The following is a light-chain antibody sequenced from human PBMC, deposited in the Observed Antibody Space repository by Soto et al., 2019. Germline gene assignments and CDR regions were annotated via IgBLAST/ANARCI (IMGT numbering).Light chain of an antibody. CDR1: QSLVYSDGNTY. J-gene: IGKJ1*01. Sequence: DVVMTQSPLSLPVTLGQPASISCRSSQSLVYSDGNTYLTWFQQRPGQSPRRLIYQVSNRDSGVPDRFSGSGSGTDFTLKISRVEAEDVGVYYCMQSTRWPRTFGQGTKVEIK. V-gene: IGKV2-30*01. CDR3: MQSTRWPRT. CDR2: QVS.